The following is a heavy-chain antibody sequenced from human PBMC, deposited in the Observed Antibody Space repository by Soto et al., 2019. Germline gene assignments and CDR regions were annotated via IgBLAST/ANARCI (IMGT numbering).Heavy chain of an antibody. V-gene: IGHV3-23*01. J-gene: IGHJ4*02. D-gene: IGHD2-15*01. Sequence: EVQLLESGGGLVQPGGSLRLSCSASGFPFRTYAMNWVRQAPGKGLEWVSTISLSGDTTYYADSVRGRFAVSRDNSDNTIYLQMNSLRAEDTAIHYCATRHLPYCSGGTCNPFDFWGQGTLVTVSS. CDR3: ATRHLPYCSGGTCNPFDF. CDR1: GFPFRTYA. CDR2: ISLSGDTT.